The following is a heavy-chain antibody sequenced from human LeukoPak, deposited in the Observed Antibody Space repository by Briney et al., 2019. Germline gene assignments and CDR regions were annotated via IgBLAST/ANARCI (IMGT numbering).Heavy chain of an antibody. CDR3: VRGGYCSGGTCYPFNAFDI. V-gene: IGHV3-48*03. Sequence: GGSLRLSCAASGFMFRNHERNWVRQAPGKGLEWVSYISAGVTAMYYTDSVKGRFTISRDNAKNSLALQMNSLRAEDTAVYYCVRGGYCSGGTCYPFNAFDIWGQGTMVTVSP. CDR2: ISAGVTAM. CDR1: GFMFRNHE. D-gene: IGHD2-15*01. J-gene: IGHJ3*02.